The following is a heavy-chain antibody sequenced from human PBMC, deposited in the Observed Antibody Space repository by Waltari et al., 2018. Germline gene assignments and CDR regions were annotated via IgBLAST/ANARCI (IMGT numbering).Heavy chain of an antibody. V-gene: IGHV4-59*01. CDR1: GGSISSYY. CDR2: IYYSGST. Sequence: QVQLQESGPGLVKPSETLSLTCTVSGGSISSYYWSWIRQPPGKGLEWIGYIYYSGSTNYNPSLKSRVTISVDTSKNQFSLKLSSVTAADTAVYYCAREIAVAEIDYWGQGTLVTVSS. CDR3: AREIAVAEIDY. D-gene: IGHD6-19*01. J-gene: IGHJ4*02.